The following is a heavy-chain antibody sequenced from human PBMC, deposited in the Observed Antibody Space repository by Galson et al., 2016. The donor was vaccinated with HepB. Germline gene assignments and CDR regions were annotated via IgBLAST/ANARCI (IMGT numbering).Heavy chain of an antibody. CDR1: GYTFSNYG. CDR2: INGYSGNT. CDR3: TRVPNYDYVWVSYRYGYYHGMDV. D-gene: IGHD3-16*02. Sequence: SVKVSCKASGYTFSNYGITWVRQAPGQGPEWMGWINGYSGNTKYAQKSQARATMTTDTSTTTAYMELRSLRSDDTAVYYCTRVPNYDYVWVSYRYGYYHGMDVWGQGTTVTVSS. J-gene: IGHJ6*02. V-gene: IGHV1-18*01.